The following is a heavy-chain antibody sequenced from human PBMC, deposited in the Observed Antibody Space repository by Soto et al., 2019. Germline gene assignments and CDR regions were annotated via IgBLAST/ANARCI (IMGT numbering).Heavy chain of an antibody. CDR2: IKQDGSEK. V-gene: IGHV3-7*05. D-gene: IGHD6-13*01. J-gene: IGHJ4*02. CDR3: AREEQQLVSDSFDY. Sequence: EVQLVESGGGLVQPGGSLRLSCAASGFTFSSYWMSWVRQAPGKGLELVANIKQDGSEKYYVDSVKGRFTISRDNDKNSLYLQMNSLRAEDTAVYYCAREEQQLVSDSFDYWCQGTLVTVSS. CDR1: GFTFSSYW.